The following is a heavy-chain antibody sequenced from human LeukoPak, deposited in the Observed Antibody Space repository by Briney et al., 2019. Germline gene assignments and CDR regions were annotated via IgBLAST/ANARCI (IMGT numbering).Heavy chain of an antibody. D-gene: IGHD3-3*01. Sequence: PGGSLRLSCAASGFTFSSYAMSWVRQAPGKGLEWVSAISGSGGSTYYADSVKGRFTISRDNSKNTLYLQMNSLRAEDTAVYHCAKFAEFLEWLFHAFDIWGQGTMVTVSS. V-gene: IGHV3-23*01. CDR1: GFTFSSYA. CDR3: AKFAEFLEWLFHAFDI. CDR2: ISGSGGST. J-gene: IGHJ3*02.